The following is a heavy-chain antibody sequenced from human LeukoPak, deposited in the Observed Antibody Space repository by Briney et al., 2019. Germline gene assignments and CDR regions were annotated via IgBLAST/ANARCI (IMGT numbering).Heavy chain of an antibody. Sequence: SETLSLTCTVSGGSISSSSYYWGWIRQPPGKGLEWIGSIYYSGSTYYNPSLKSRVTISVDTSKNQFSLKLSSVTAVDTAVYYCARTGYSYGFCDYWGQGTLVTVSS. CDR1: GGSISSSSYY. J-gene: IGHJ4*02. D-gene: IGHD5-18*01. CDR2: IYYSGST. CDR3: ARTGYSYGFCDY. V-gene: IGHV4-39*07.